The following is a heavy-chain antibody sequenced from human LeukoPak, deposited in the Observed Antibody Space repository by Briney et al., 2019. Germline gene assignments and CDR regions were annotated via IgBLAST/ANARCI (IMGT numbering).Heavy chain of an antibody. CDR3: ARGRPDYFGSGTYYPYFYGLDV. CDR2: IKQDGSEN. D-gene: IGHD3-10*01. J-gene: IGHJ6*02. V-gene: IGHV3-7*01. Sequence: GGSLRLSCVASGLTLSTYWMTWVRQAPGEGLEWVASIKQDGSENYYVDSVKGRFTISRNNAKNSLFLQMGSLRAEDTAVYYCARGRPDYFGSGTYYPYFYGLDVWGQGTTVTVSS. CDR1: GLTLSTYW.